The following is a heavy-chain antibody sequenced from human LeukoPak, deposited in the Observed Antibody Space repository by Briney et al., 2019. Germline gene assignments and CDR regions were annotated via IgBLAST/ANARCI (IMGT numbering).Heavy chain of an antibody. D-gene: IGHD3-22*01. J-gene: IGHJ4*02. Sequence: GGSLRLSCAASGFTVSSNYMSWVRQAPGKGLEWVSAISGSGGSTYYADSVKGRFTISRDNSKNTLYLQMNSLRAEDTAVYYCAIITMIRDWGQGTLVTVSS. CDR1: GFTVSSNY. V-gene: IGHV3-23*01. CDR2: ISGSGGST. CDR3: AIITMIRD.